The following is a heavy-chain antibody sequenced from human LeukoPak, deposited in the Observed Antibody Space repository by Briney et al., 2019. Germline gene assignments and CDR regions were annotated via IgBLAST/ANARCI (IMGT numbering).Heavy chain of an antibody. V-gene: IGHV4-39*01. CDR3: ARLFWSGYYTDY. CDR1: GGSISSSSYY. Sequence: KASETLSLTCTVSGGSISSSSYYWGWIRQPPGKGLEWIGSIYYSGSTYYNPSLKSRVTISVDTSKNQFSLKLSSVTAADTAVYYCARLFWSGYYTDYWGQGTLVTVSS. D-gene: IGHD3-3*01. J-gene: IGHJ4*02. CDR2: IYYSGST.